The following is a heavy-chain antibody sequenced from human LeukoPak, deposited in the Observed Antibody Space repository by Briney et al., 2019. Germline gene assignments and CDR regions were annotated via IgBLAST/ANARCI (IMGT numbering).Heavy chain of an antibody. Sequence: YPGGSLRLSCVASGFTFGSWWMSWGRQAPGKGLERVANIKYDGSEKYYVDSVKGRFTISRDNAKNSLYLQMNSLRAEDTAVYYCARASWNAFDMWGQGTMVTVSS. V-gene: IGHV3-7*05. CDR1: GFTFGSWW. CDR3: ARASWNAFDM. D-gene: IGHD1-1*01. CDR2: IKYDGSEK. J-gene: IGHJ3*02.